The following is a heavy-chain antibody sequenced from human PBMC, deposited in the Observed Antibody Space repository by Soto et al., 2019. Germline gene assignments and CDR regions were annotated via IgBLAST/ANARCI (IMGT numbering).Heavy chain of an antibody. Sequence: QVQLVQSGAEVKKPGASVKVSCKASGYTFTSYGISWVRQAPGQGLEWMGWISVYNGNTNYAQKFQGRVTMTTDTSTSTAYMELRSLRSDDTAVYYCARERTTWMQLWHDAFDIWGQGTMVTVSS. CDR2: ISVYNGNT. CDR1: GYTFTSYG. J-gene: IGHJ3*02. V-gene: IGHV1-18*01. CDR3: ARERTTWMQLWHDAFDI. D-gene: IGHD5-18*01.